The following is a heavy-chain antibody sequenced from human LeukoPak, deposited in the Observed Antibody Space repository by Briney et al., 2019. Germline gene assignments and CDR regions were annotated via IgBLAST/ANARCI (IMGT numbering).Heavy chain of an antibody. Sequence: GGSLRLSCAATGFTFNSYWMHWVRQAPGKGLVWVSLISIDGSNKVYVDSVKGRFTISRDNAKNTLYLQMNSLRAEDTAIYYCATASGGWYRYYFDSWGQGTLVTVSS. CDR2: ISIDGSNK. V-gene: IGHV3-74*01. CDR1: GFTFNSYW. J-gene: IGHJ4*02. D-gene: IGHD6-13*01. CDR3: ATASGGWYRYYFDS.